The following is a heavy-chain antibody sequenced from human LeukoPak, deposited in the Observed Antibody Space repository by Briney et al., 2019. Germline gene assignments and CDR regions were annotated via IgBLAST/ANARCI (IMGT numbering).Heavy chain of an antibody. J-gene: IGHJ4*02. Sequence: GGSLRLSCAASGFTFSSYGMHWVRQAPGKGLEWVAVISYDGSNKYYADSVKGRFTISGDNSKNTLYLQMNSLRAEDTAVYYCAKGWPATRYWGQGTLVTVSS. D-gene: IGHD2-15*01. CDR1: GFTFSSYG. CDR2: ISYDGSNK. CDR3: AKGWPATRY. V-gene: IGHV3-30*18.